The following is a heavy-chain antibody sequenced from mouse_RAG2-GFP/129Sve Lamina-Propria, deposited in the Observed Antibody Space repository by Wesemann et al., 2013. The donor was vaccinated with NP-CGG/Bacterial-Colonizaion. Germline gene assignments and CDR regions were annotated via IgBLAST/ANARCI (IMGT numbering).Heavy chain of an antibody. CDR2: IYPRSGNT. CDR1: GYTFTSYG. D-gene: IGHD2-4*01. V-gene: IGHV1-81*01. J-gene: IGHJ3*01. CDR3: ARGRVYYDYDGAWFAY. Sequence: QVQLQQSGAELARPGASVKLSCKASGYTFTSYGISWVKQRTGQGLEWIGEIYPRSGNTYYNEKFKGKATLTADKSSSTAYMELRSLTSEDSAVYFCARGRVYYDYDGAWFAYWGQGTLVTVSA.